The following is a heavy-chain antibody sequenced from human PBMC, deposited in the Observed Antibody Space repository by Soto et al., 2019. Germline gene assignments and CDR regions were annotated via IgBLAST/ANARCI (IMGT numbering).Heavy chain of an antibody. CDR3: AKDDNDYYDYRHTYYYYGMDV. V-gene: IGHV3-30*18. CDR1: GFTFSSYG. D-gene: IGHD4-17*01. CDR2: ISYDGSNK. Sequence: QVQLVESGGGVVQPGRSLRLSCAASGFTFSSYGMHWVRQAPGKGLEWVAVISYDGSNKNYADSVKGRFTISRDNFKNTLYLQMNSLRAEDTAVYYCAKDDNDYYDYRHTYYYYGMDVWGQGTTVTVSS. J-gene: IGHJ6*02.